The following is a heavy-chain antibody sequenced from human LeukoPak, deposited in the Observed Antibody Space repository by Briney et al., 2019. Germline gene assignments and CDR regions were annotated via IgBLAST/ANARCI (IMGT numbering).Heavy chain of an antibody. CDR3: AKGVERTVTLFDY. J-gene: IGHJ4*02. CDR2: ISYDGSNK. V-gene: IGHV3-30*18. Sequence: PGRSLRLSCAASGFTFSSYGMHWVRQAPGKGLEWVAVISYDGSNKYYADSVKGRFTISRDNSKNTLYLQMNSLRAEDTAVYYCAKGVERTVTLFDYWGQGTLVTVSS. D-gene: IGHD4-17*01. CDR1: GFTFSSYG.